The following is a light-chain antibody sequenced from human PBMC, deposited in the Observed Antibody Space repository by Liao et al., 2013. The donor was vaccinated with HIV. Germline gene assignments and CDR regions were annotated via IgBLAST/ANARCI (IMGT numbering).Light chain of an antibody. CDR3: QVWDSSSDHPYV. CDR2: YDN. J-gene: IGLJ1*01. CDR1: HIGSKS. Sequence: SYVLTQPPSVSVAPGKTARITCGGNHIGSKSVHWYQQKPGQAPVLVIFYDNDRPSGIPERFSGSNSGNTATLTISRVEAGDEADYYCQVWDSSSDHPYVFGTGTQVTVL. V-gene: IGLV3-21*04.